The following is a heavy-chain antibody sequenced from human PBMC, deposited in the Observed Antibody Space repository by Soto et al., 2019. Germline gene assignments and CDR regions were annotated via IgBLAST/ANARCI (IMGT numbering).Heavy chain of an antibody. CDR1: SGSISSGTW. Sequence: QVQLQESGPGLVKPSGTISLTCVVSSGSISSGTWWSWVRQPPGKGLEWIGQVADTGSTIYNPSLRSPVTISMDKSTTPFSLSLSAVTPAETVLYCCVRHGGVCFDPRGQGTLVTVSA. J-gene: IGHJ5*02. D-gene: IGHD2-8*02. V-gene: IGHV4-4*01. CDR2: VADTGST. CDR3: VRHGGVCFDP.